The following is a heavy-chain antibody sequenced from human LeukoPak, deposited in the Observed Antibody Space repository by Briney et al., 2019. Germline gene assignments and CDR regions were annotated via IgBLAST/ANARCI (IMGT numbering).Heavy chain of an antibody. CDR1: GFTFSSYA. CDR3: AKDGLGELLTYYYYYMDV. CDR2: ISGSGGST. D-gene: IGHD1-26*01. J-gene: IGHJ6*03. V-gene: IGHV3-23*01. Sequence: PGGSLRLSCAASGFTFSSYAMSWVRQAPGKGLEWVSAISGSGGSTYYADSVKGRFTISRDNSKSTLYLQMNSLRAEDTAVYYCAKDGLGELLTYYYYYMDVWGKGTTVTVSS.